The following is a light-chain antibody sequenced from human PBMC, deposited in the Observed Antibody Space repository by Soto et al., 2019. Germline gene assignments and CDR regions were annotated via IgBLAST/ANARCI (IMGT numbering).Light chain of an antibody. CDR2: STN. V-gene: IGLV8-61*01. J-gene: IGLJ3*02. CDR3: VLYMGRGIWV. Sequence: QTVVTQEPSFSVSPGGTVTLTCGLSSGSVSSSDYPSWYQQTPGQAPRPLIYSTNTRSSGVPDRFSGYILGNKAALTITGAQADDESHYYCVLYMGRGIWVFGGGTKLTVL. CDR1: SGSVSSSDY.